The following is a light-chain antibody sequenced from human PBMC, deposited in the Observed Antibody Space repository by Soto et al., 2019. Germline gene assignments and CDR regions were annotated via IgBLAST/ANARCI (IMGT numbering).Light chain of an antibody. CDR2: GTS. CDR3: HQYGTDPLT. CDR1: QSVNIN. Sequence: EIVMTQSPATLSVSPGERVTLSWRASQSVNINLAWYQQKPGQPPRILIYGTSTRATGVPARFSGSGSGTDCTLPLGRREPEDFSVYYCHQYGTDPLTIGPGTKVDI. V-gene: IGKV3-15*01. J-gene: IGKJ3*01.